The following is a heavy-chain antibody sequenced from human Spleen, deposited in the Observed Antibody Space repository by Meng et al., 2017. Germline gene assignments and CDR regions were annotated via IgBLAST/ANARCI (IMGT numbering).Heavy chain of an antibody. Sequence: SLKISCAASGFTFDDYAMHWVRQAPGKGLEWVSGNSWNSGNIGYADSVKGRFTISRDNAKYSLYLQMDSLGTEALALYYCARVRCSGGSCSIDYWGQGTLVTVSS. CDR2: NSWNSGNI. CDR3: ARVRCSGGSCSIDY. CDR1: GFTFDDYA. V-gene: IGHV3-9*03. J-gene: IGHJ4*02. D-gene: IGHD2-15*01.